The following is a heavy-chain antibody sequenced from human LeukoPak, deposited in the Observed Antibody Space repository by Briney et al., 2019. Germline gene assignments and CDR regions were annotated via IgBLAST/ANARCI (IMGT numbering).Heavy chain of an antibody. D-gene: IGHD5-24*01. CDR1: GYIFTPHH. CDR2: VSAANNP. V-gene: IGHV1-3*01. CDR3: AMSVEMPPIPSFDY. Sequence: ASVKVSCKTSGYIFTPHHIHWMRQAPGQGLELLGWVSAANNPEYSQKFQGRVVITRNASATTSYLELNSLRSEDTAVYYCAMSVEMPPIPSFDYWGQGTLVTVSS. J-gene: IGHJ4*02.